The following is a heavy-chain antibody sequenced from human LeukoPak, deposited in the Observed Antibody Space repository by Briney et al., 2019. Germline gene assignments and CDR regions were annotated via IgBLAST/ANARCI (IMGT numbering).Heavy chain of an antibody. Sequence: GGSLRLSCAASGFTFSSYSMNWVRQAPGKGLEWVSSISSSSSYIYYADSVKGRFTISRDNAKNSLYLQMNSLRAEDTAVYYCARDTFEYYYDSSGYGSLDYWGQGTLVTVSS. CDR1: GFTFSSYS. J-gene: IGHJ4*02. D-gene: IGHD3-22*01. CDR3: ARDTFEYYYDSSGYGSLDY. CDR2: ISSSSSYI. V-gene: IGHV3-21*01.